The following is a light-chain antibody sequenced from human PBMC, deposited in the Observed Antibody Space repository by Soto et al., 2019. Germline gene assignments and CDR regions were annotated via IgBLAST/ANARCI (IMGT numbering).Light chain of an antibody. Sequence: DIQMTQSPSTLYGSVGDRVTITCRASQTISSWLAWYQQKPGKAPKLLIYKASTLKSGVPSRFSGSGSGTEFTLTISSLQPDDFATYYCQHYNCYSEAFGQGTKVELK. CDR2: KAS. J-gene: IGKJ1*01. CDR3: QHYNCYSEA. CDR1: QTISSW. V-gene: IGKV1-5*03.